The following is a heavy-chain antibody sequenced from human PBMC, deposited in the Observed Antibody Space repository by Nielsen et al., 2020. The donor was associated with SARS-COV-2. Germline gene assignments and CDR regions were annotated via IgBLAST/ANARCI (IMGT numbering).Heavy chain of an antibody. Sequence: ASVKVSCKVSGYTLSDLRMHWVRQAPGEGLEWMGGFDPEDGETIYAQKFQGRVTMTEDTSTDTAYMELSSLRSEDTAVYYCATRWAIFGVVHRLDYWGQGTLVTVSS. V-gene: IGHV1-24*01. CDR2: FDPEDGET. CDR3: ATRWAIFGVVHRLDY. D-gene: IGHD3-3*01. CDR1: GYTLSDLR. J-gene: IGHJ4*02.